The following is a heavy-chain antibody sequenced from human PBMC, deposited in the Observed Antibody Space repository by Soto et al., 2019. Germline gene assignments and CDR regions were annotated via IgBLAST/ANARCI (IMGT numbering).Heavy chain of an antibody. V-gene: IGHV4-61*01. D-gene: IGHD6-6*01. CDR2: IYYSGST. CDR1: GGSVSSGSYY. CDR3: ARATRAARPFDY. J-gene: IGHJ4*02. Sequence: QVQLQESGPGLVKPSETLSLTCTVSGGSVSSGSYYWSWIRQPPGKGLEWIGYIYYSGSTNYNPAPKSRGTISVDTSKNQFSLKLSSVTAADTAVYYCARATRAARPFDYWGQGTLVTVSS.